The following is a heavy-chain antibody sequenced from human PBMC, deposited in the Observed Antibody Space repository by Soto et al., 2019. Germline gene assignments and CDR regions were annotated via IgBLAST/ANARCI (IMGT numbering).Heavy chain of an antibody. CDR3: ARDAPANEWELHPAHNPFDY. J-gene: IGHJ4*02. D-gene: IGHD1-26*01. CDR1: GFTSSSYW. V-gene: IGHV3-7*01. Sequence: PGGSLRLSCAASGFTSSSYWMSWVRQAPGKGLEWVANIKQDGSEKYYVDSVKGRFTISRDNAKNSLYLQMNSLRAEDTAVYYCARDAPANEWELHPAHNPFDYWGQGTLVTVSS. CDR2: IKQDGSEK.